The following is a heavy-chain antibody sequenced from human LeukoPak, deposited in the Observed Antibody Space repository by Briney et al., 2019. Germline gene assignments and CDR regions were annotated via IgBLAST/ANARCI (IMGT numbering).Heavy chain of an antibody. D-gene: IGHD3-10*01. J-gene: IGHJ4*02. CDR3: ARLTGGGGSGD. CDR2: INPNNGGT. V-gene: IGHV1-2*02. Sequence: ASVKVSCKASGYTFTGYYMHWVRRAPGQGLEWMGWINPNNGGTNYAQKFQGRVTMTRDTSISTAYMELSSLRSDDTAVYYCARLTGGGGSGDWGQGTLVTVSS. CDR1: GYTFTGYY.